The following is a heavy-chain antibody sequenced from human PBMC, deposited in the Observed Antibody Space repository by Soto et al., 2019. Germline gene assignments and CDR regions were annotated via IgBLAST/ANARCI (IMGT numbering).Heavy chain of an antibody. CDR1: GGSISSSSYY. Sequence: SETLSLTCTVSGGSISSSSYYWGWIRQPPGKGLEWIGSIYYSGSTYYNPSLKSRVTISVDTSKNQFSLKLSSVTAADTAVYYCACTRMIVAHFDYWGQGTLVTVSS. CDR2: IYYSGST. V-gene: IGHV4-39*01. D-gene: IGHD3-22*01. J-gene: IGHJ4*02. CDR3: ACTRMIVAHFDY.